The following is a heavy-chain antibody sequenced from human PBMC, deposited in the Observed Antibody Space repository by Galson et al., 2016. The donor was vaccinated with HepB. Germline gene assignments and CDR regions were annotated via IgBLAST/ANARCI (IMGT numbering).Heavy chain of an antibody. CDR3: ARDFLFAHDL. Sequence: SLRLSCAASGFTFSTYALSWVRHTPSKGLEWVANIKQDGSEEYYVDSVEGRFTISRDNAKNSLSLQMHSLRGEDTAIYYCARDFLFAHDLWGPGTLVTVSS. D-gene: IGHD3-3*01. J-gene: IGHJ5*02. V-gene: IGHV3-7*03. CDR1: GFTFSTYA. CDR2: IKQDGSEE.